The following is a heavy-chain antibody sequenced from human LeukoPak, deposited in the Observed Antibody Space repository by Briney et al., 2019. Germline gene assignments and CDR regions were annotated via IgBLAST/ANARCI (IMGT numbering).Heavy chain of an antibody. CDR2: IRQDGSEK. Sequence: GGSLRLSCAASGFTVSSNYMSWVRQAPGKGLEWVANIRQDGSEKYYLDSVKGRFTISRDNAKDSVHLQMNSLRAEDTAVYYCARVGGRDKFALIEGRFDPWGQGTLVTVSS. CDR1: GFTVSSNY. J-gene: IGHJ5*02. CDR3: ARVGGRDKFALIEGRFDP. V-gene: IGHV3-7*01. D-gene: IGHD2-15*01.